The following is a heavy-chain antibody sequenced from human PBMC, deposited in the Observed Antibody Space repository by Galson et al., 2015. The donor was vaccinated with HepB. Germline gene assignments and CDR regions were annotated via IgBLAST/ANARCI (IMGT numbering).Heavy chain of an antibody. V-gene: IGHV3-33*08. D-gene: IGHD2-15*01. J-gene: IGHJ3*02. Sequence: SLRLSCAASGFTFSSYGMHWVRQAPGKGLEWVAVIWYDGSNKYYADSVKGRFTISRDNSKNTLYLQMNSLRAEDTAVYYCARADCSGGSCYSFLDVDAFDIWGQGTMVTVSS. CDR3: ARADCSGGSCYSFLDVDAFDI. CDR1: GFTFSSYG. CDR2: IWYDGSNK.